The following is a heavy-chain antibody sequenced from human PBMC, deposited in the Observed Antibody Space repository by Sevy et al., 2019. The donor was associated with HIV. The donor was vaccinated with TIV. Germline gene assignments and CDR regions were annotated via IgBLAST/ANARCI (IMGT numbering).Heavy chain of an antibody. J-gene: IGHJ4*02. D-gene: IGHD3-22*01. CDR1: GYTLTELS. CDR3: ATTKDYYENSGDPFDY. Sequence: ASVKVSCKVSGYTLTELSMHWVRQVPGKGLEWMGSFDPEDDETIYAQKFQGRVTMTEDTSTDTAYMELISLRSEDTAVYYCATTKDYYENSGDPFDYWGQGTLVTVSS. CDR2: FDPEDDET. V-gene: IGHV1-24*01.